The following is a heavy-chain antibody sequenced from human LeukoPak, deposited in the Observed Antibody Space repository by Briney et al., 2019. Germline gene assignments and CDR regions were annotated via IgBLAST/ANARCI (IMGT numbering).Heavy chain of an antibody. Sequence: VGSLRLSCAASVFTFSSYLMIWVREAPGKGLGWLANINRDGSEKNSVDSVNGRFTISRDNAKNSLYLQLDSLRAEDSAVYYCVRDRYHYDSRCHPRFDSWGQGTLVIVSS. CDR3: VRDRYHYDSRCHPRFDS. CDR1: VFTFSSYL. CDR2: INRDGSEK. J-gene: IGHJ4*02. V-gene: IGHV3-7*01. D-gene: IGHD3-22*01.